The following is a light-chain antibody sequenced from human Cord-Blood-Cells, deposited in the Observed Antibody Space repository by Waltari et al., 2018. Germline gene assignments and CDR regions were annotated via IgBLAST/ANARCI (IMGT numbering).Light chain of an antibody. Sequence: EIVLTQSPATLSLSPGERATLSCRASQSVSSYLAWYQQKPGQAPRLLIYDASNRATDIPARFSGSESGTDFTLTISCIEPEDFGVYYCQQRSNWPTFGGGTKVEIK. V-gene: IGKV3-11*01. CDR3: QQRSNWPT. CDR2: DAS. CDR1: QSVSSY. J-gene: IGKJ4*01.